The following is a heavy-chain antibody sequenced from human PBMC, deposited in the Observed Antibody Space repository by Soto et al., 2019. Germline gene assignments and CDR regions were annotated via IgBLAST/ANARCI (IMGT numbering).Heavy chain of an antibody. CDR1: GGSISTDNW. CDR3: ARLFGVAAAAPFDY. CDR2: IYYSGST. D-gene: IGHD6-13*01. J-gene: IGHJ4*02. V-gene: IGHV4-31*03. Sequence: SETLSLTCTVSGGSISTDNWWSWVRQHPGKGLEWIWYIYYSGSTYYNPSLKSRVTISVDTSKNQFSLKLSSVTAADTAVYYCARLFGVAAAAPFDYWGQGTLVTVSS.